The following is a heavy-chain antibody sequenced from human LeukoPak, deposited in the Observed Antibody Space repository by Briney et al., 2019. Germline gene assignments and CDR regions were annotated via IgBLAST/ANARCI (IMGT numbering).Heavy chain of an antibody. CDR2: LYTSGST. J-gene: IGHJ4*02. V-gene: IGHV4-61*02. CDR1: GGSISSGSYY. D-gene: IGHD6-19*01. Sequence: TLSLTCTVSGGSISSGSYYWSWIRQPAGKGLEWIGRLYTSGSTNYNPSLRSRVTISADTSKNQFSLNLTSVTAADTAVYYCARHREFSSGWAPPLFDYWGQGTLVTVSS. CDR3: ARHREFSSGWAPPLFDY.